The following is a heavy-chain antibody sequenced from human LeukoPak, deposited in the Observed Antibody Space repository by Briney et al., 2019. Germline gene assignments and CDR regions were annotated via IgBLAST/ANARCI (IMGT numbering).Heavy chain of an antibody. V-gene: IGHV5-51*01. Sequence: GESLKISFKGSGYSFTTYWIGWVRQMPGKGLEWMGIIYPGDSDTRYSPSFQGQVTISADKSISTAYLQWSSLKASDTAMYYCATPQMATRGPRYFDCWGQGTLVTVSS. D-gene: IGHD5-24*01. CDR1: GYSFTTYW. J-gene: IGHJ4*02. CDR2: IYPGDSDT. CDR3: ATPQMATRGPRYFDC.